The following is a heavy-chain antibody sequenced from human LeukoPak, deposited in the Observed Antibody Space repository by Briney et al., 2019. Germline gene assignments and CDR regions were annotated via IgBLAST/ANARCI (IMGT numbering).Heavy chain of an antibody. CDR2: INHSGST. J-gene: IGHJ4*02. Sequence: PSETLSLTCAVYGGSFSGYYWSWIRQPPGKGLEWIGEINHSGSTNYNPSLESRVTISVDTSKNQFSLKLSSVTAADTAVYYCARGTLVTGCYFDYWGQGTLVTVSS. CDR3: ARGTLVTGCYFDY. CDR1: GGSFSGYY. V-gene: IGHV4-34*01. D-gene: IGHD3-9*01.